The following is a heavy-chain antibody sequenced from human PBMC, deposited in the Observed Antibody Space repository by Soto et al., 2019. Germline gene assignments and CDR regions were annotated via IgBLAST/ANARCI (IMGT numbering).Heavy chain of an antibody. V-gene: IGHV4-59*01. CDR2: IYYSGST. J-gene: IGHJ5*02. CDR1: GGSISSYY. Sequence: SETLSLTCTVSGGSISSYYWSWIRQPPGKGLEWIGYIYYSGSTNYNPSLKSRVTISVDTSKNQFSLKLSSVTAADTAVYYCASYRAKHNWFDPWGQGTLVTVSS. CDR3: ASYRAKHNWFDP. D-gene: IGHD1-26*01.